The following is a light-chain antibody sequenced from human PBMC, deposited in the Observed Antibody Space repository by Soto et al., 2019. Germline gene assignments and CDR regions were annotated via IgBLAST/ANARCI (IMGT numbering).Light chain of an antibody. CDR1: SSDVGGYNY. CDR3: SSYTSSRTPV. V-gene: IGLV2-14*01. CDR2: DVS. J-gene: IGLJ2*01. Sequence: QSALTQPASVSGSPGQSITIACTGTSSDVGGYNYVSWYQQHPGKAPKLMIYDVSNPPSGVSNRFSGSKSGNTASLTISGLQADDGDDDYCSSYTSSRTPVFGGGTTLTVL.